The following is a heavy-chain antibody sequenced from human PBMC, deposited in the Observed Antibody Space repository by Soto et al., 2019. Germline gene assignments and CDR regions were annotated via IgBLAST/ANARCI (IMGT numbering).Heavy chain of an antibody. CDR1: GFTFSSYW. V-gene: IGHV3-7*03. Sequence: GGSLRLSCAASGFTFSSYWMSWVRQAPGKGLEWVANIKQDGSEKYYVDSVKGRLTISRDNAKNSLYLQMNSLRAEDTAVYYCAREDIVVVVAAREEDYYYYGMDVWGQGTTVTVSS. CDR2: IKQDGSEK. J-gene: IGHJ6*02. D-gene: IGHD2-15*01. CDR3: AREDIVVVVAAREEDYYYYGMDV.